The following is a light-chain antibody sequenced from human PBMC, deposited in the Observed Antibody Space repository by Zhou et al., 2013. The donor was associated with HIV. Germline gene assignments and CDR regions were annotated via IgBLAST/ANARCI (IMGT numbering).Light chain of an antibody. CDR2: DAS. CDR1: QDIRNN. V-gene: IGKV1-8*01. CDR3: QQYYNFPRT. Sequence: AIRMTQSPSSLSASTGDRVTITCRASQDIRNNLAWYHQKPGKAPKLLIYDASTLHSGVPSRFSGSGSGTDFTLTISYLQAEDFATYYCQQYYNFPRTFGQGPNGGNQT. J-gene: IGKJ1*01.